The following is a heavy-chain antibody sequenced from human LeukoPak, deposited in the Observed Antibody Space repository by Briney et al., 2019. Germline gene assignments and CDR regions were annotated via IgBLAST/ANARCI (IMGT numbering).Heavy chain of an antibody. Sequence: VASVKVSCKASGYTFTGYYMHWVRQAPGQGLEWMGWINPNSGGTNYAQKFQGRVTMTRDTSISTAYMELSRLRSDDTAVYYCARDRSIAASFLFPAHWGQGTLVTVSS. CDR1: GYTFTGYY. CDR2: INPNSGGT. CDR3: ARDRSIAASFLFPAH. J-gene: IGHJ4*02. D-gene: IGHD6-6*01. V-gene: IGHV1-2*02.